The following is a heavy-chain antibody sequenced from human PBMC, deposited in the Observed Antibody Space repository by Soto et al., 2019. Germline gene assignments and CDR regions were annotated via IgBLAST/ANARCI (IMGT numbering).Heavy chain of an antibody. CDR1: GGSVSSGDYY. Sequence: SETLSLTCTVSGGSVSSGDYYWSLFLRPPSKGLEWIGYIYYSGSTYYNPSLKSRVTISVDTSKNQFSLKLSSVTAADTAVYYCARDFGHYDSSGYHTFQHWGQGTLVTVS. CDR2: IYYSGST. CDR3: ARDFGHYDSSGYHTFQH. J-gene: IGHJ1*01. D-gene: IGHD3-22*01. V-gene: IGHV4-30-4*01.